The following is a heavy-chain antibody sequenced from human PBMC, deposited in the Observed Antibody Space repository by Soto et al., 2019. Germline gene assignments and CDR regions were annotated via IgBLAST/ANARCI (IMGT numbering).Heavy chain of an antibody. Sequence: QVQLVESGGGVVQPGRSLRLSCAASGFTFSSYGMHWVRQAPGKGLEWVAVFWYDGSSKYYADSVKGRFTISRDNSKNTLDLQMNSLRAEDTAVYYCGRGVGGYSEGHDYWGQGTLVTVSS. CDR3: GRGVGGYSEGHDY. J-gene: IGHJ4*02. V-gene: IGHV3-33*01. CDR2: FWYDGSSK. CDR1: GFTFSSYG. D-gene: IGHD5-12*01.